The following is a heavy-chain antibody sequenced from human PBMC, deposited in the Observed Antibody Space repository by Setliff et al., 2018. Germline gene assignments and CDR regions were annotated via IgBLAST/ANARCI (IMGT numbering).Heavy chain of an antibody. CDR1: GGSISSYY. V-gene: IGHV4-4*08. CDR3: ARVDDGGYPDFYYYYGMDV. J-gene: IGHJ6*02. D-gene: IGHD5-18*01. Sequence: PSQTLSLTCTVSGGSISSYYWSWIRQPPGKGLEWIGRIYTSGSTNYNPSLKSRVTISVDTSKNQFSLKLSSVTAADTAVYYCARVDDGGYPDFYYYYGMDVWGQGTTVTVSS. CDR2: IYTSGST.